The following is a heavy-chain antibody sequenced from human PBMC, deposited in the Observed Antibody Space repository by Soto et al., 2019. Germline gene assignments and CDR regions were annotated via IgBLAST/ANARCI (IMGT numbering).Heavy chain of an antibody. D-gene: IGHD3-22*01. Sequence: QAGGTLRLSCAASGFTFNSYWMHWVRQAPGKGLVWVSRINTDGSSTRYADSVKGRFTISRDNAKNTLYLQMNSLRAEDTAVYYCARGLGYFDTSGYHYAPDYWGQGTQVTVSS. V-gene: IGHV3-74*01. CDR2: INTDGSST. CDR3: ARGLGYFDTSGYHYAPDY. J-gene: IGHJ4*02. CDR1: GFTFNSYW.